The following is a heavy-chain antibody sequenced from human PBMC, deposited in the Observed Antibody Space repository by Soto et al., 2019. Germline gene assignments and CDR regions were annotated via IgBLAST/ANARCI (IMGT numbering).Heavy chain of an antibody. Sequence: SETLSLTCTVSGGSISSYYWSWIRQPPGKGLEWIGYIYYSGSTNYNPSLKSRVTISVDTSKNQFSLKLSSVTAADTAVYYCARLTDIVVVPAAMPTAFDIWGQWTMVTVSS. CDR3: ARLTDIVVVPAAMPTAFDI. D-gene: IGHD2-2*01. CDR1: GGSISSYY. V-gene: IGHV4-59*08. CDR2: IYYSGST. J-gene: IGHJ3*02.